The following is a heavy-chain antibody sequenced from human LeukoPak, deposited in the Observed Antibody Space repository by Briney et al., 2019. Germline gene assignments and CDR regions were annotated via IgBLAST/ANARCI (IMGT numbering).Heavy chain of an antibody. Sequence: PSETLSLTCAVYGGSFSGYYWSWIRQPPGKGLEWIGEINHSGSTNYNPSLKSRVTISVDTSKNQFSLKLSSVTAADTAVYYCARDPAYYYDSSGYYYGDYWGQGTLVTVSS. V-gene: IGHV4-34*01. J-gene: IGHJ4*02. CDR2: INHSGST. CDR1: GGSFSGYY. D-gene: IGHD3-22*01. CDR3: ARDPAYYYDSSGYYYGDY.